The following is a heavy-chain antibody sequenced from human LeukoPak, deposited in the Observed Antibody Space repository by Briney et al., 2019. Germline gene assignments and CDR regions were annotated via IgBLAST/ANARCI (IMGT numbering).Heavy chain of an antibody. CDR2: ISGSGGST. CDR3: AKDLTRGFGVYYCYGMDV. D-gene: IGHD3-10*01. V-gene: IGHV3-23*01. J-gene: IGHJ6*02. CDR1: GFTFSSYA. Sequence: GGSLRLSCAASGFTFSSYAMSWFRQAPGKGLEWVSAISGSGGSTYYADSVKGRFTISRDNSKNTLYLQMNSLRAEDTAVYYCAKDLTRGFGVYYCYGMDVWGQGTTVTVSS.